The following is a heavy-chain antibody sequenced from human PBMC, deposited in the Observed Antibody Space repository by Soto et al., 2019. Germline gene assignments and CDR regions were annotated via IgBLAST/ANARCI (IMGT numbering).Heavy chain of an antibody. CDR2: IGTAGDP. CDR3: ARGFYSNYGNWYFDL. V-gene: IGHV3-13*05. Sequence: VQLVESGGGVVQPGRSLRLSCAASGFTFSSYAMHWVRQAPGKGLEWVSAIGTAGDPYYPGSVKGRFTISRENAKNSLYLQMNSLRAGDTAVYYCARGFYSNYGNWYFDLWGRGTLVTVSS. D-gene: IGHD4-4*01. J-gene: IGHJ2*01. CDR1: GFTFSSYA.